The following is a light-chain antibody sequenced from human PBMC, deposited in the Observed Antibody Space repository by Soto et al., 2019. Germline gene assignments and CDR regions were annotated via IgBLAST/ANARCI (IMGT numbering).Light chain of an antibody. CDR2: EAS. Sequence: DIQMTXXXXTLSASVGDRVTITCRASQSISSWLAWYQQKPGKAPKLLIYEASSLESGVPSRFSGSGSGTELNLTISSLQPDDFATYYCQQYNSYPWTFGQGTKVEIK. CDR1: QSISSW. CDR3: QQYNSYPWT. J-gene: IGKJ1*01. V-gene: IGKV1-5*03.